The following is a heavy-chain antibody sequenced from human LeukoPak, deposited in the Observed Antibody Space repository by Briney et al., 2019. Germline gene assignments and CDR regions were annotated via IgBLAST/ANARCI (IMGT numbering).Heavy chain of an antibody. J-gene: IGHJ4*02. CDR1: GFTFSSYG. CDR3: AKGGEYYYDSSGLSDY. Sequence: GGSLRLSCAASGFTFSSYGMHWVRQAPGKGLEWVAVISYDGSNKYYADSVKGRFTISRDNSKNTLYLQMNSLRAEDTAVYYCAKGGEYYYDSSGLSDYWAREPWSPSPQ. D-gene: IGHD3-22*01. CDR2: ISYDGSNK. V-gene: IGHV3-30*18.